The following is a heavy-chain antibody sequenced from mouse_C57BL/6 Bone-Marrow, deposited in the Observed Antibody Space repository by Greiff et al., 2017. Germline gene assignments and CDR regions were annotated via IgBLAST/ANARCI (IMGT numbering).Heavy chain of an antibody. V-gene: IGHV1-69*01. J-gene: IGHJ4*01. CDR1: GYTFTSYW. CDR3: ARSNWVYAMDY. CDR2: IDPSDSYT. Sequence: QVQLQQPGAELVMPGASVKLSCKASGYTFTSYWMHWVKQRPGQGLEWTGEIDPSDSYTNYNQKFKGKSTLTVDKSSSTAYMQLSSLTSEDSAVYYCARSNWVYAMDYWGQGTSVTVSS. D-gene: IGHD4-1*02.